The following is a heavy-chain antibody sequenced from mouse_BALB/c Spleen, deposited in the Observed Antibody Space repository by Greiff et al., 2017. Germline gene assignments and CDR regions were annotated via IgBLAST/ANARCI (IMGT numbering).Heavy chain of an antibody. J-gene: IGHJ1*01. CDR2: ISNGGGST. Sequence: EVLLVESGGGLVPPGGSLKLSCAASGFTFSSYTMSWVRQTPEKRLEWVAYISNGGGSTYYPDTVKGRFTISRDNAKNTLYLQMSSLKSEDTAMYYCARRGITTAYWYFDVWGAGTTVTVSS. D-gene: IGHD1-2*01. CDR1: GFTFSSYT. CDR3: ARRGITTAYWYFDV. V-gene: IGHV5-12-2*01.